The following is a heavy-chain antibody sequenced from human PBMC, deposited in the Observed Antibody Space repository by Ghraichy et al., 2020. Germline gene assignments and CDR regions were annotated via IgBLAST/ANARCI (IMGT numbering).Heavy chain of an antibody. CDR1: GGSISSYY. CDR2: IYTSGST. D-gene: IGHD4-17*01. CDR3: ARDWGTVTTMANWFDP. V-gene: IGHV4-4*07. Sequence: SETLSLTCTVSGGSISSYYWSWIRQPAGKGLEWIGRIYTSGSTNYNSSLKSRVTMSVDTSKNQFSLKLSSVTAADTAVYYCARDWGTVTTMANWFDPWGQGTLVTVSS. J-gene: IGHJ5*02.